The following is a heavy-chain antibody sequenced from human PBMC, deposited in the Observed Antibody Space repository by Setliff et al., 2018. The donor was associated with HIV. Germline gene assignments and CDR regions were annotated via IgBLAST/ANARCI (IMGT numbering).Heavy chain of an antibody. CDR3: ARGGVYYYDSSGWSMDY. V-gene: IGHV1-69*13. J-gene: IGHJ4*02. CDR2: IIPVFGTT. CDR1: GGTFSSYA. Sequence: ASVKVSCKASGGTFSSYAISWVRQAPGQGLDWMGGIIPVFGTTNYAQKFQGRVTIAADESTSTAYMELSSLRSEDTAVYYCARGGVYYYDSSGWSMDYWGQGTLVTVSS. D-gene: IGHD3-22*01.